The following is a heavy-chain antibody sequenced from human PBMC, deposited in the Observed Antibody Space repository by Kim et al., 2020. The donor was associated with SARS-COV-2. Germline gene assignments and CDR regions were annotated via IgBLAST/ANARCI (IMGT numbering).Heavy chain of an antibody. CDR1: GYTFTSYY. CDR3: AKDSGSFSTDY. Sequence: ASVKVSCKASGYTFTSYYMHWVRQAPGQGLEWMGIVNPSGDSTSYAQKIQCRVTVTRDTSTSTVYMELSSLRSEDTAVYYCAKDSGSFSTDYWGQGTLVTVSS. CDR2: VNPSGDST. J-gene: IGHJ4*02. D-gene: IGHD1-26*01. V-gene: IGHV1-46*01.